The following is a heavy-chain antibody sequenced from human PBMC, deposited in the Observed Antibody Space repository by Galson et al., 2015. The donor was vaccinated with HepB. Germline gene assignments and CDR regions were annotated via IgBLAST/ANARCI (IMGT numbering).Heavy chain of an antibody. CDR2: IWHDGGNK. J-gene: IGHJ4*02. CDR1: GFTFSRNS. D-gene: IGHD6-13*01. V-gene: IGHV3-33*01. Sequence: SLRLSCAASGFTFSRNSMHWVRQAPGTGLEWVAVIWHDGGNKSYADSVKGRFTISRANSKNTVSLQMNSLREEDTAVYYCARSMQVVAAADHWGQGTLVTVSS. CDR3: ARSMQVVAAADH.